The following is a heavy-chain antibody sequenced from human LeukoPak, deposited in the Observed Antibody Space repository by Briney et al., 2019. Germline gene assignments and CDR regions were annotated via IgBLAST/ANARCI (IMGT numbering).Heavy chain of an antibody. CDR1: GYSISSGYY. V-gene: IGHV4-61*01. D-gene: IGHD3-10*01. CDR3: AREIGTMVRGPFDY. CDR2: IYYSGST. J-gene: IGHJ4*02. Sequence: SETLSLTCTVSGYSISSGYYWGWIRQPPGKGLEWIGYIYYSGSTNYNPSLKSRVTISVDTSKNQFSLKLSSVTAADTAVYYCAREIGTMVRGPFDYWGQGTLVTVSS.